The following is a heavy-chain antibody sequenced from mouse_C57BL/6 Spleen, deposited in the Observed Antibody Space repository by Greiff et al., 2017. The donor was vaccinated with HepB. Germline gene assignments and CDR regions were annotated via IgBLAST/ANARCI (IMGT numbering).Heavy chain of an antibody. CDR3: ARYTTVVATDY. D-gene: IGHD1-1*01. CDR2: IHPNSGST. CDR1: GYTFTSYW. Sequence: QVQLQQPGAELVKPGASVKLSCKASGYTFTSYWMHWVKQRPGQGLEWIGMIHPNSGSTNYNEKFKSKATLTVDKSSSTAYMQLSSLTSEDSAVYYFARYTTVVATDYWGQGTTLTVSS. V-gene: IGHV1-64*01. J-gene: IGHJ2*01.